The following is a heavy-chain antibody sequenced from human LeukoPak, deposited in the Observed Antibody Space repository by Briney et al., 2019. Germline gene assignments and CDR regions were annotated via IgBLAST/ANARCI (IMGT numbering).Heavy chain of an antibody. J-gene: IGHJ1*01. V-gene: IGHV3-11*04. Sequence: PGGSLRLSCVASELTFSDYYMSWIRQAPGKGLEWVSYISSGAGTIYYADSVKGRFTISRDNAKNSLYLQMNSLRAEDTAVYYCAHLEGMVIQNWGQGALVTVSS. D-gene: IGHD3-3*01. CDR3: AHLEGMVIQN. CDR1: ELTFSDYY. CDR2: ISSGAGTI.